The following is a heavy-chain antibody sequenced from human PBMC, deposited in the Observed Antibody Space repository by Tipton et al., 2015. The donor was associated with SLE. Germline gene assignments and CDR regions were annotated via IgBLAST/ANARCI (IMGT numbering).Heavy chain of an antibody. CDR1: GYSISSGYY. D-gene: IGHD1-26*01. CDR2: IYHSGST. CDR3: ARGQGGWDLDY. Sequence: TLSLTCAVSGYSISSGYYWGWIRQPPGKGLEWIGSIYHSGSTYYNPSLKSRVTISVDTSKNQFSLKLSSVTAADTALYYCARGQGGWDLDYWGQGTLVTVSS. J-gene: IGHJ4*02. V-gene: IGHV4-38-2*01.